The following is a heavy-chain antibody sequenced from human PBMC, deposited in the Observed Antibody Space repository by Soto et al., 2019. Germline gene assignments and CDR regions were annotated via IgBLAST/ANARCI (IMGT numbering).Heavy chain of an antibody. CDR1: GGSFRGYY. Sequence: PSETLSLTCTFSGGSFRGYYWGWVRQPPGKGLEWIGEINHSGNSNYHPSLKSRVTISVATSKNQFSLTVNSVTPADTAVYYCARGEITLLGGMDVWGQGTTVTVSS. V-gene: IGHV4-34*01. CDR3: ARGEITLLGGMDV. CDR2: INHSGNS. D-gene: IGHD3-10*01. J-gene: IGHJ6*02.